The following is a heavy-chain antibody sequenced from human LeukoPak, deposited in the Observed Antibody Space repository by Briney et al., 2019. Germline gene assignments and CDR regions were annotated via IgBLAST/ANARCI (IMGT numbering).Heavy chain of an antibody. J-gene: IGHJ5*02. Sequence: PSETLSLTCTVSGGSISSSSYYWGWIRQPPGKGLEWIGSIYYSGSTYYNPSLKSRVTISVDTSKNQFSLKLSSVTAADTAVYYCARWGATIPNCFDPWGQGTLVTVSS. CDR1: GGSISSSSYY. D-gene: IGHD5-24*01. CDR2: IYYSGST. V-gene: IGHV4-39*07. CDR3: ARWGATIPNCFDP.